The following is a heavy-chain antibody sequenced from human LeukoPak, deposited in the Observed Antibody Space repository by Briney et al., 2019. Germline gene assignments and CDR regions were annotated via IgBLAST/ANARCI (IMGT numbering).Heavy chain of an antibody. V-gene: IGHV1-69*04. J-gene: IGHJ4*02. D-gene: IGHD6-13*01. CDR1: GGTFSSYA. Sequence: ASVKVSCKASGGTFSSYAISWVRQAPGQGLEWMGRIIPILGIANYAQKFQGRVTITADKSTSTAYMELSSLRSEDTAVYYCARVWKDSSSWYGLDYWGQGTLVTVSS. CDR2: IIPILGIA. CDR3: ARVWKDSSSWYGLDY.